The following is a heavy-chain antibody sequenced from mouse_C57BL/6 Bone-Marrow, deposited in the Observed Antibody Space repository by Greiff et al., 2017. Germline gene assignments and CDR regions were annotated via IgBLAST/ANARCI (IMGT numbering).Heavy chain of an antibody. CDR2: ISDGGSYT. CDR1: GFTFSSYA. D-gene: IGHD2-4*01. J-gene: IGHJ1*03. V-gene: IGHV5-4*01. Sequence: EVKLVESGGGLVKPGGSLKLSCAASGFTFSSYAMSWVRQTPEKRLEWVATISDGGSYTYYPDNVKGRFTISRDNAKNNLYLQMSHLKSEDTAMYYCARESTMIPYWYFDVWGTGTTVTVSS. CDR3: ARESTMIPYWYFDV.